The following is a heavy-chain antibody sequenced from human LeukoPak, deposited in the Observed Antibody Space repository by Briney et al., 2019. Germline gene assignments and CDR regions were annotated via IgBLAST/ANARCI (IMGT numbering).Heavy chain of an antibody. V-gene: IGHV5-51*01. J-gene: IGHJ3*02. CDR2: IFPADSDT. CDR1: GYTFTTYW. Sequence: GESLKISCKGSGYTFTTYWIGWVRRMPGKGLEWMGIIFPADSDTKYSPSFQGQATMSADKSISTANLQWSSLKASDTATYYCARPGGYCSGNTCEGAFDIWGQGTVVTVSS. CDR3: ARPGGYCSGNTCEGAFDI. D-gene: IGHD2-15*01.